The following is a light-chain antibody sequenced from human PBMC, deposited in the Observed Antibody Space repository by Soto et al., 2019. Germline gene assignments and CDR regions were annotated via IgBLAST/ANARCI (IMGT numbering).Light chain of an antibody. CDR2: EDS. Sequence: QSALTQPPSVSAAPGQKVTISCSGTRSNIETHSVSWYQRLPGSAPKLLIYEDSVRPSGIPDRFSGSKSGTSATLGITGLQPGDEADYYCGAWDTSLSAGVFGGGTQLTVL. J-gene: IGLJ7*01. CDR3: GAWDTSLSAGV. V-gene: IGLV1-51*02. CDR1: RSNIETHS.